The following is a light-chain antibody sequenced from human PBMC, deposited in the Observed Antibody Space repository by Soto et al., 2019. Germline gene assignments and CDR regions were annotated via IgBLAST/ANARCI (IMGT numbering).Light chain of an antibody. J-gene: IGKJ3*01. CDR3: QQSYSTPPRLT. V-gene: IGKV1-39*01. CDR1: QTISNY. Sequence: EIQMTQSPSSLSASVGDSVTITCRAIQTISNYLNWYQNKPGKAPNLLIYAASNLQSGVPSRFSGSGSGTEFTLTISSLQPEDFATYYCQQSYSTPPRLTFGPGTKVDIK. CDR2: AAS.